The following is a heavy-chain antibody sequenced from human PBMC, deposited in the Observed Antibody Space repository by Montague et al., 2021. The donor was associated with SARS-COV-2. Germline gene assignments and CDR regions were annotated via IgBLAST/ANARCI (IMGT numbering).Heavy chain of an antibody. V-gene: IGHV3-33*01. CDR1: GFTFSSYG. CDR2: IWYDGSNK. J-gene: IGHJ4*02. D-gene: IGHD3-10*01. CDR3: ARDLITRVRGVILESDY. Sequence: SLRLSCAASGFTFSSYGMHWVRQAPGKGLEWVAVIWYDGSNKYYADSVKGRFTISRDNSKNTLYLQMNSLRAEDTAVYYCARDLITRVRGVILESDYWGQGTLVTVSS.